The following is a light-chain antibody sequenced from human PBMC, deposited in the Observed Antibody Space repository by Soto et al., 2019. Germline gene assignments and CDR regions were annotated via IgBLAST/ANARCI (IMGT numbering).Light chain of an antibody. J-gene: IGKJ4*01. CDR2: DAS. CDR1: QSVKSS. CDR3: QQRSNWPPVT. Sequence: EVVLKQSPAILSLPPGERATLSCRASQSVKSSLAWYQQKPGQPPRLLIYDASHRATGIPARFSGSGSGTDFTLTISSLEPEDVAVYFCQQRSNWPPVTFGGGTKV. V-gene: IGKV3-11*01.